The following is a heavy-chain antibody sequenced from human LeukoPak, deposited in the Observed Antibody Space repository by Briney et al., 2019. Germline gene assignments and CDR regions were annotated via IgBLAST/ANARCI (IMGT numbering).Heavy chain of an antibody. V-gene: IGHV4-59*01. D-gene: IGHD3-22*01. J-gene: IGHJ4*02. Sequence: SENLSLTCTVSGGSISSYYWNWIRPPPGKGLEWIGYIYYSGFTNYNPSLKSRVTISVDTSKNPFSLKLSSVTAADTAVYYCARARSTYYYDSSGYVLDYWGQGTLVTVSS. CDR3: ARARSTYYYDSSGYVLDY. CDR1: GGSISSYY. CDR2: IYYSGFT.